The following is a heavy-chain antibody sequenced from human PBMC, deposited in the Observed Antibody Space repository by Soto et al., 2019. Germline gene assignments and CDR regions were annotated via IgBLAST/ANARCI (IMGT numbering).Heavy chain of an antibody. CDR2: ISGSGGST. V-gene: IGHV3-23*01. CDR1: GFTFSSYA. Sequence: EVQLLESGGGLVQPGGSLRLSCAASGFTFSSYAMSWVRQAPGKGLEWVSAISGSGGSTYYADSVKGRFTISRDNSKNTLYLQMSSRRAEDTAVYYCAKTSAVVTARTIDYWGQGTLVTVSS. CDR3: AKTSAVVTARTIDY. D-gene: IGHD2-21*02. J-gene: IGHJ4*02.